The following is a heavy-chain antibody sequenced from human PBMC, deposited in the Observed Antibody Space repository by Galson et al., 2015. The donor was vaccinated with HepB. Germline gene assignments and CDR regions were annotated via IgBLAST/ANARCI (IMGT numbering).Heavy chain of an antibody. Sequence: SLRLSCAASGLTLSNYGMNWVRQAPGKGLEWVSCFGTSSDNTFYADSVKGRFTISRDNSRNTLYLQMNSLRAEDTAVYYCAKRLFGATDRGRQGPVVPVSS. CDR3: AKRLFGATDR. J-gene: IGHJ5*02. V-gene: IGHV3-23*01. CDR2: FGTSSDNT. CDR1: GLTLSNYG. D-gene: IGHD3-10*01.